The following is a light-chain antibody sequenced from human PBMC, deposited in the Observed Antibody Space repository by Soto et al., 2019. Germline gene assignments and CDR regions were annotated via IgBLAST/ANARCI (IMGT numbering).Light chain of an antibody. CDR1: SSNIGAGYD. V-gene: IGLV1-40*01. CDR3: QSYDTSLSGPV. J-gene: IGLJ3*02. Sequence: QSVLTQPPSVSGAASQRVTSSCIGSSSNIGAGYDVHWYQQLPGGTPKLLIDGYVNRPSGVPARFSGSRSATSASLAITGLQTEDEADYYCQSYDTSLSGPVFGGGTKVTVL. CDR2: GYV.